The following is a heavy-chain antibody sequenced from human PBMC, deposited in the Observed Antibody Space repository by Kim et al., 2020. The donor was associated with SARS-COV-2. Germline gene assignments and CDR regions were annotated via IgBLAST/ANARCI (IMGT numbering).Heavy chain of an antibody. CDR2: INTNTGNP. Sequence: ASVKVSCKASGYTFTSYAMNWVRQAPGQGLEWMGWINTNTGNPTYAQGFTGRFVFSLDTSVSTAYLQISSLKAEDTAVYYCARAVRGYSSSWAPGGYGMDVWGQGTTVTVSS. CDR3: ARAVRGYSSSWAPGGYGMDV. CDR1: GYTFTSYA. V-gene: IGHV7-4-1*02. D-gene: IGHD6-13*01. J-gene: IGHJ6*02.